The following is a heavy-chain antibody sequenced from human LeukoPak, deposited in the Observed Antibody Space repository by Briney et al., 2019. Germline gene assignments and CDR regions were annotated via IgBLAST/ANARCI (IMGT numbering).Heavy chain of an antibody. J-gene: IGHJ6*02. CDR3: ARAVTEGYTLYYYGMDV. CDR1: GYTLTELS. V-gene: IGHV1-24*01. D-gene: IGHD4-17*01. Sequence: ASVKVSCKVSGYTLTELSMHWVRQAPGKGLEWMGGFDPEDGETIYAQKFQGRVTMTEDTSTDTAYMELSSLRSEDTAVYYCARAVTEGYTLYYYGMDVWGQGTTVTVSS. CDR2: FDPEDGET.